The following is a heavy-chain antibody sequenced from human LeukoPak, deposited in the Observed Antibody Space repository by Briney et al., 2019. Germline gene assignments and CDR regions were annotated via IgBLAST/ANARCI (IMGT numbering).Heavy chain of an antibody. Sequence: GGSLRLSCAATGFTFSNVWMSWVRQAPGKGLEWVANIKQDGSEKYYVDSVKGRFTISRDNAKNSLYLQMNSLRAEDTAVYYCARDEFSYSGSYSFYWGQGTLVTVSS. CDR3: ARDEFSYSGSYSFY. J-gene: IGHJ4*02. CDR1: GFTFSNVW. D-gene: IGHD1-26*01. CDR2: IKQDGSEK. V-gene: IGHV3-7*03.